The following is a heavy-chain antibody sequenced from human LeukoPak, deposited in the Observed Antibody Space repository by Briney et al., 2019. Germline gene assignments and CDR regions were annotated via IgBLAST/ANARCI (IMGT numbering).Heavy chain of an antibody. CDR1: GGTFSSYA. CDR2: SIPIFGTA. J-gene: IGHJ5*02. Sequence: SVKVSCKASGGTFSSYAISWVRQAPGQGLEWMGGSIPIFGTANYARKFQGRVTITADESTSTAYMELSSLRSEDTAVYYCARVDAYCGGDCYYWFDPWGQGTLATVSS. V-gene: IGHV1-69*13. CDR3: ARVDAYCGGDCYYWFDP. D-gene: IGHD2-21*01.